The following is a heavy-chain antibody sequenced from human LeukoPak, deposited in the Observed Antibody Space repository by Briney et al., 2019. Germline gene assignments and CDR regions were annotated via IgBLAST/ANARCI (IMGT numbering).Heavy chain of an antibody. J-gene: IGHJ6*04. CDR2: IYYSGST. CDR1: GGSISSYY. Sequence: SETLSLTCTVSGGSISSYYWSWIRQPPGKGLEWVGYIYYSGSTNYNPSLKSRVTISVDTSKTQFSLKLSSVTAADTAVYYCARVGRALGRLVTQRYYYGMDVWGKGTTVTVSS. CDR3: ARVGRALGRLVTQRYYYGMDV. D-gene: IGHD3-9*01. V-gene: IGHV4-59*01.